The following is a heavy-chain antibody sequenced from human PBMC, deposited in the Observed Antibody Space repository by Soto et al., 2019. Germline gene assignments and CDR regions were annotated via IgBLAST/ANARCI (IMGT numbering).Heavy chain of an antibody. Sequence: PGESLKIPCKGSGYSFRNYCIGWVRQMPGQGLGWMGIIYPGDSDTRYTPSFQGQVTISADRSISTAYLQWSRLKALDTAMYYCARLSGYTTDNYYGIDVWGQGTTVTVSS. CDR3: ARLSGYTTDNYYGIDV. J-gene: IGHJ6*02. CDR2: IYPGDSDT. D-gene: IGHD6-25*01. CDR1: GYSFRNYC. V-gene: IGHV5-51*01.